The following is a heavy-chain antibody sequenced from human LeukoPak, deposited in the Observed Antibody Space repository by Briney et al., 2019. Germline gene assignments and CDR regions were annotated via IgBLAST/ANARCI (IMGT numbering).Heavy chain of an antibody. Sequence: GGSLRLSCVAYGFSFSDYAMSWVRQSPGQGLQWVSVLNDRSNFKVYADSVRGRFIISRDNSQNTLYLEMNSLRADDTAIYYCAKDHFTGGDYGDYFDLWGQGVLVTVSS. CDR2: LNDRSNFK. D-gene: IGHD3-16*01. CDR3: AKDHFTGGDYGDYFDL. V-gene: IGHV3-23*01. CDR1: GFSFSDYA. J-gene: IGHJ4*02.